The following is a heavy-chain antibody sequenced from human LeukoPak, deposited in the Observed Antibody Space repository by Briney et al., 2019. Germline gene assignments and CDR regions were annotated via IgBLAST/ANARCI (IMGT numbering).Heavy chain of an antibody. D-gene: IGHD1-26*01. J-gene: IGHJ4*02. CDR1: GFTFSIYS. V-gene: IGHV3-7*01. CDR3: ARVIVGALDY. Sequence: GGSLRLSCAASGFTFSIYSMNWVRQAPGKGLEWVANIKQDGSEKYYVDSVKGRFTISRDNAKNSLYLQMNSLRAEDTAVYYCARVIVGALDYWGQGTLVTVSS. CDR2: IKQDGSEK.